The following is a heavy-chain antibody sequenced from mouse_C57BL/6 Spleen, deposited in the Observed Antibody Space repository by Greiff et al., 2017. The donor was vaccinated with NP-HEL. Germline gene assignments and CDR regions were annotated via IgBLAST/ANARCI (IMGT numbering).Heavy chain of an antibody. CDR2: RGGDGST. Sequence: QVQLKESGPGLVAPSQSLSITCTVSGFSLNSHGVSGGRQPQGKGQEGRGGRGGDGSTNYHSALISRLSISKDNSNSQVFLKLNSLQTDDTATYYCAKPGAYYSNYEGAWFAYWGQGTLVTVSA. CDR1: GFSLNSHG. CDR3: AKPGAYYSNYEGAWFAY. V-gene: IGHV2-3*01. D-gene: IGHD2-5*01. J-gene: IGHJ3*01.